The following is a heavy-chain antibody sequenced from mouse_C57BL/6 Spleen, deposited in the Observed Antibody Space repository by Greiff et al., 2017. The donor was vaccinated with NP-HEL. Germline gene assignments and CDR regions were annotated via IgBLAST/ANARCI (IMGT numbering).Heavy chain of an antibody. CDR1: GYTFTSYW. Sequence: QVQLQQPGTELVKPGASVKLSCKASGYTFTSYWMHWVKQRPGQGLEWIGNINPSNGGTNYNEKFKSKATLTVDKSSSTAYMQLSSLTSEYSAVYYCARGGGSISYWYFDVWGTGTTVTVSS. V-gene: IGHV1-53*01. D-gene: IGHD1-1*01. CDR3: ARGGGSISYWYFDV. CDR2: INPSNGGT. J-gene: IGHJ1*03.